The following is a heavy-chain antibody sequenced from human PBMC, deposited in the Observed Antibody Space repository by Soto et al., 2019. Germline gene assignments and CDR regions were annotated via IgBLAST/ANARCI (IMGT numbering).Heavy chain of an antibody. V-gene: IGHV3-30-3*01. CDR1: GFTFSSYA. D-gene: IGHD3-10*01. Sequence: QVQLVESGGGVVQPGRSLRLSCAASGFTFSSYAMHWVRQAPGKGLEWVAVISDDGSNKYYADSVKGRFTISRDNSKNTLYLQMNSLRAEDTGVYYCARDWGDYGSGSPPYYYYGMDVWGQGTTVTVSS. CDR3: ARDWGDYGSGSPPYYYYGMDV. CDR2: ISDDGSNK. J-gene: IGHJ6*02.